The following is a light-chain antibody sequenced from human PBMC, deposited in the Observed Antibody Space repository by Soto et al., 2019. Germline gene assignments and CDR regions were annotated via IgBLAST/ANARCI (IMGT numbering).Light chain of an antibody. Sequence: EIVLTQSPGTLSLSPGERATLSCRASQSISSNYLAWYQQKPGQAPRLLIYGASNRATGIPDRFSGSESGTDFTLTISRLEPEDFAVYFCQQYAVSPWTCGQGTKVEIK. J-gene: IGKJ1*01. V-gene: IGKV3-20*01. CDR2: GAS. CDR3: QQYAVSPWT. CDR1: QSISSNY.